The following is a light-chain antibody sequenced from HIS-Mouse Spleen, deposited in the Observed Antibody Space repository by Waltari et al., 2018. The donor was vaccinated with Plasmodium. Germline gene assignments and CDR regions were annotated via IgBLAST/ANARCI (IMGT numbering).Light chain of an antibody. V-gene: IGLV3-19*01. CDR3: NSRDSSGNHWV. Sequence: SSELTQDPAVSVALGQTVRITCQGDSLRRYYANWYQQKEGQAPVLVIYGKNNRPSGIPDRFSGSSSGNTASLTITGAQAEDEADYYCNSRDSSGNHWVFGGGTKLTVL. J-gene: IGLJ3*02. CDR1: SLRRYY. CDR2: GKN.